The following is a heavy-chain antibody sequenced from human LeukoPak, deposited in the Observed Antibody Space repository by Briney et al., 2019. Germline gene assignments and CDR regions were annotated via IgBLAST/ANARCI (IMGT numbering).Heavy chain of an antibody. Sequence: ASVKVSCKASGGTFSSYAISWVRQAPGQGLERMGGIIPIFGTANYAQKFQGRVTITTDESTSTAYMELSSLRSEDTAVYYCARGPSYGTYYYDYWGQGTLVTVSS. CDR1: GGTFSSYA. V-gene: IGHV1-69*05. J-gene: IGHJ4*02. CDR3: ARGPSYGTYYYDY. D-gene: IGHD3-10*01. CDR2: IIPIFGTA.